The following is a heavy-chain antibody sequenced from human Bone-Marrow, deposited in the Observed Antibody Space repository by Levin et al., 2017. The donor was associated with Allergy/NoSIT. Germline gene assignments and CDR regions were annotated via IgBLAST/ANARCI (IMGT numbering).Heavy chain of an antibody. D-gene: IGHD2-15*01. Sequence: KHGESLKISCKGSGYSFAGHWIGWVRQMPGKGLEWMGVVYPGDSETKYSPSFQGQVTISVNKSISTAYLQWSSLKASDTAMYYCARHNVGYCSGGLCYTRYFFDLWGQGTLVTVSS. CDR2: VYPGDSET. J-gene: IGHJ4*02. V-gene: IGHV5-51*01. CDR3: ARHNVGYCSGGLCYTRYFFDL. CDR1: GYSFAGHW.